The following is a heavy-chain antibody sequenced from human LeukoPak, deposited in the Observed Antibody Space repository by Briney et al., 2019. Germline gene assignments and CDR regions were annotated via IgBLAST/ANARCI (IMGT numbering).Heavy chain of an antibody. CDR1: GFTFSNYV. D-gene: IGHD2-2*01. J-gene: IGHJ6*02. Sequence: PGGSLRLSCAASGFTFSNYVMGWVRQAPGKGLEWVSTISGSGGRTYYADSVKGRFTVSRDNSKHTLYLQMNSLRAEDTAVYYCAKELHVPVATDGLEVWGQGTTVTVSS. V-gene: IGHV3-23*01. CDR3: AKELHVPVATDGLEV. CDR2: ISGSGGRT.